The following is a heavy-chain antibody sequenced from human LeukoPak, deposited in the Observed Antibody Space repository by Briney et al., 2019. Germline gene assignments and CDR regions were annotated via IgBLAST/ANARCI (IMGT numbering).Heavy chain of an antibody. Sequence: GAPVKVSCKASGGTFSSYAISWVRQAPGQGLEWMGGIIPIFGTANYAQKFQGRVTITADESTSTAYMELSSLRSEDTAVYYCASKLFTLRYFDYWGQGTLVTVSS. CDR1: GGTFSSYA. CDR3: ASKLFTLRYFDY. J-gene: IGHJ4*02. CDR2: IIPIFGTA. V-gene: IGHV1-69*13. D-gene: IGHD3-9*01.